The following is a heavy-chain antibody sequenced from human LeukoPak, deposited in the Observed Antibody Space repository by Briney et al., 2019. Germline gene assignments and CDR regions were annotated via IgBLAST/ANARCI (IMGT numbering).Heavy chain of an antibody. J-gene: IGHJ3*02. D-gene: IGHD3-22*01. Sequence: GESLKISCKGSGYSFTNYWIGWVRQMPGKGLEWMGIIYPGDSDTRYSPSFQGQVTISADKSISAAYLQWSSLKASDTAMYYCARDYYDSSGSDAFDIWGQGTMVTVYS. CDR3: ARDYYDSSGSDAFDI. CDR1: GYSFTNYW. CDR2: IYPGDSDT. V-gene: IGHV5-51*01.